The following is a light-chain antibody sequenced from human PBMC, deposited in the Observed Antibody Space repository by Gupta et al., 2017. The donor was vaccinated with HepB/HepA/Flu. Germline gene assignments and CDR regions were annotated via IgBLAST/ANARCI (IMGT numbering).Light chain of an antibody. CDR1: QSVTSN. CDR2: EAS. V-gene: IGKV3-11*01. Sequence: EIVLTQSPATLSLSPGERATLSCRASQSVTSNLVWYQQKPGQAPRLLIYEASNRATGIPARFSGSGSGTDFTLTISSLEPEDFAIYYCQQRSNWPLTFGGGTKVEIE. J-gene: IGKJ4*01. CDR3: QQRSNWPLT.